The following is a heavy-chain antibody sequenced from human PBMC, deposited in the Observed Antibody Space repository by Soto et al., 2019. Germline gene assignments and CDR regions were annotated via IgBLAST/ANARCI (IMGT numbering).Heavy chain of an antibody. Sequence: SETLSLTCTVSGGSISSYYWTWIRQPPGKGLEWIGFIYNSGSTHYNPSLRSRGTISVDTSKNQFSLKLRSVTAADTAVYYCASMGYHYGSGSYPLDYWGQGTLVT. CDR3: ASMGYHYGSGSYPLDY. CDR1: GGSISSYY. CDR2: IYNSGST. V-gene: IGHV4-59*08. J-gene: IGHJ4*02. D-gene: IGHD3-10*01.